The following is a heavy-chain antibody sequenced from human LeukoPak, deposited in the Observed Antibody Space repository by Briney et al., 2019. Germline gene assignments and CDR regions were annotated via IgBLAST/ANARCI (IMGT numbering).Heavy chain of an antibody. Sequence: GGSLRLSCKASGLRFSRGGMHWIRQAPGKGLEWLAFIQYDESSKYYADSVKGRFTISRDNSKNTLYLQMNSLRAEDTAIYYCATYRQVLLPFESWGQGTLVTVSS. D-gene: IGHD2-8*02. CDR3: ATYRQVLLPFES. CDR2: IQYDESSK. J-gene: IGHJ4*02. V-gene: IGHV3-30*02. CDR1: GLRFSRGG.